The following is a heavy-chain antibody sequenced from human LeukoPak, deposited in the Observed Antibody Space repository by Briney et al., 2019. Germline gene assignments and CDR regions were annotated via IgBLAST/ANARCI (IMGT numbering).Heavy chain of an antibody. CDR3: ARDGDVDYTTSSLDY. J-gene: IGHJ4*02. D-gene: IGHD6-6*01. CDR1: RFTFSSYA. V-gene: IGHV3-30*01. Sequence: GRSLRLSCAASRFTFSSYAMHWVRQAPGKGLEWVAVISYDGTNKYSADSVKGRFTISRDNTKNTLYLQMNSLRAEDTAVYYCARDGDVDYTTSSLDYWGQGTLVTVSS. CDR2: ISYDGTNK.